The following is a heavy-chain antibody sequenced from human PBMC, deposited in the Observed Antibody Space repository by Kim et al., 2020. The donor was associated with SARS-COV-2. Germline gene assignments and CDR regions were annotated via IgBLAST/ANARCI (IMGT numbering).Heavy chain of an antibody. CDR2: ISYDGSNK. CDR3: ARVGGRVARAAYFDY. V-gene: IGHV3-30*04. D-gene: IGHD2-15*01. CDR1: GFTFSSYA. Sequence: GGSLRLSCAASGFTFSSYAMHWVRQAPGKGLEWVAVISYDGSNKYYADSVKGRFTISRDNSKNTLYLQMNSLRAEDTAVYYCARVGGRVARAAYFDYWGQGTLVTVSS. J-gene: IGHJ4*02.